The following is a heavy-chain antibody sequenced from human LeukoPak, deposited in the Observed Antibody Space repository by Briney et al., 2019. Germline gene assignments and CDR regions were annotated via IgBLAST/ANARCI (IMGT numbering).Heavy chain of an antibody. V-gene: IGHV3-7*01. CDR2: IREDGGHT. CDR3: ARDLTYFFQNNGSYYDALDV. Sequence: GGSLRLACAASGLTFGNYAMTWVRQAPGKGLEWVANIREDGGHTYYLDSVEGRSTISRDNAKKSLYLQMNSLRAEDTAVYYCARDLTYFFQNNGSYYDALDVWGQGTVVTVSS. J-gene: IGHJ3*01. D-gene: IGHD3-22*01. CDR1: GLTFGNYA.